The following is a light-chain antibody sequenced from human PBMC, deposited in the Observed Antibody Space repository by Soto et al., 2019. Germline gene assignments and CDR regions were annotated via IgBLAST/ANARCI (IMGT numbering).Light chain of an antibody. Sequence: QLVLTQPSSLSASPGASASLTCTLRSGINVGTYRIYWYQQKPGSPPQYLLRYKSDSDKQQGSGVPSRFSGSKDASANAGILLISGLQSEDEADYYCMIWHSSAPLFGGGTKLTVL. CDR3: MIWHSSAPL. CDR1: SGINVGTYR. V-gene: IGLV5-45*02. CDR2: YKSDSDK. J-gene: IGLJ2*01.